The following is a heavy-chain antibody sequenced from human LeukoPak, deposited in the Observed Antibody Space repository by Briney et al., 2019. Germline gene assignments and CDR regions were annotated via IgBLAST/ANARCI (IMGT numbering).Heavy chain of an antibody. V-gene: IGHV4-30-4*01. Sequence: SETLSLTCTVSGGSITSDIYYWSWIRQPPGKGLEWIGYIYYSGSTYYSPSLKSRVSISVDTSKNQFSLKLSSVTAADTAVYYCARYSYYYDTSGGVDAFDIWGQGTMVTVSS. D-gene: IGHD3-22*01. CDR3: ARYSYYYDTSGGVDAFDI. CDR2: IYYSGST. CDR1: GGSITSDIYY. J-gene: IGHJ3*02.